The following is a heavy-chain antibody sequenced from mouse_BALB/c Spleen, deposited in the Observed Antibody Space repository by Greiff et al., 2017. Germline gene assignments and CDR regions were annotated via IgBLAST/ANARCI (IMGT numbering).Heavy chain of an antibody. Sequence: VQLQQSGAELAKPGASVKMSCKASGYTFTSYWMHWVKQRPGQGLEWIGYINPSTGYTEYNQKFKDKATLTADKSSSTAYMQLSSLTSEDSAVYYCARSRGNRYFDVWGAGTTVTVSS. CDR2: INPSTGYT. CDR1: GYTFTSYW. V-gene: IGHV1-7*01. J-gene: IGHJ1*01. D-gene: IGHD2-1*01. CDR3: ARSRGNRYFDV.